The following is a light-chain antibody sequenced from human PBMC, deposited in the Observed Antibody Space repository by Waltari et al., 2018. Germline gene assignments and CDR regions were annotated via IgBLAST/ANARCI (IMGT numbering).Light chain of an antibody. J-gene: IGKJ1*01. CDR3: QQSFSSPWT. Sequence: IQMTQSPSSLSASVGDTVTVTCRASQNILTHLNWYQQKPTTAPKLLIYAASTLHRGVPSRFSGSGSETDFTLTVTNLQPDDFAIYFCQQSFSSPWTFGQGTRV. CDR2: AAS. V-gene: IGKV1-39*01. CDR1: QNILTH.